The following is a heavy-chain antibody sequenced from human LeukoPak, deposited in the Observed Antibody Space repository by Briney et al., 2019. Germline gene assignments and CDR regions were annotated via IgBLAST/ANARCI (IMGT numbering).Heavy chain of an antibody. Sequence: SETLSLTCSVSGYSISSGYYWGWIRQPPGKGLEWIGSIYHSGSTYYNPSLKSRVTISVDTSKNQFSLKLSSVTAADAAVFFCARDHGYRAPDDFDIWGQGTMVTVSS. J-gene: IGHJ3*02. D-gene: IGHD5-12*01. V-gene: IGHV4-38-2*02. CDR3: ARDHGYRAPDDFDI. CDR1: GYSISSGYY. CDR2: IYHSGST.